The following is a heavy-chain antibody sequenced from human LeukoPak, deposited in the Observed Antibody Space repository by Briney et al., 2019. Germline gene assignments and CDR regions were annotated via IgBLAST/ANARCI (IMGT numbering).Heavy chain of an antibody. V-gene: IGHV4-39*01. D-gene: IGHD6-13*01. CDR2: IYYSGST. J-gene: IGHJ5*02. CDR1: GGSISSSSYY. Sequence: SETLSLTCTVSGGSISSSSYYWGWIRQPPGKGLEWIGSIYYSGSTYYNPSLKSRVTISVDTSKNQFSLKLSSVTAADTAVYYCARHGPLYSSSWYGWFDPWGQGTLVTVSS. CDR3: ARHGPLYSSSWYGWFDP.